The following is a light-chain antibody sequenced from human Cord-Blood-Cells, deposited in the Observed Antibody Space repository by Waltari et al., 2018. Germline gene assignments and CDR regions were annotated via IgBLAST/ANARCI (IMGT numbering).Light chain of an antibody. Sequence: QSALTKPASVPGSPGQSITISCTGTSSDVGGYNYVSWYQQHPGKAPKLMIYDVSNRPSGVSNRCSGSKSGNTASLTISGLQAEDEADYYCSSYTSSSTYVVFGGGTKLTVL. V-gene: IGLV2-14*01. CDR1: SSDVGGYNY. CDR3: SSYTSSSTYVV. CDR2: DVS. J-gene: IGLJ2*01.